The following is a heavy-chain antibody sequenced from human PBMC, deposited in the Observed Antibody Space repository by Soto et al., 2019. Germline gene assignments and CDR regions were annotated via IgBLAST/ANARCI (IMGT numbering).Heavy chain of an antibody. CDR3: ATDGHLLYCDFWSGSIP. CDR2: ISGSGGST. Sequence: PGGSLRLSCAASGFTFSSYAMSWVRQAPGKGLEWVSAISGSGGSTYYADSVKGRFTISRDNSKTTLYLQMNSLRAEDTAVYYCATDGHLLYCDFWSGSIPWGQGTLVTVSS. CDR1: GFTFSSYA. V-gene: IGHV3-23*01. J-gene: IGHJ5*02. D-gene: IGHD3-3*01.